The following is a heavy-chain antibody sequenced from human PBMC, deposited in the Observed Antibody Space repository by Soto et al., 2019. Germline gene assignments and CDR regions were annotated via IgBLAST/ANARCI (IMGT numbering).Heavy chain of an antibody. CDR2: INPSGGST. Sequence: GASVKVSCKASGYTFTSYYMHWVRQAPGQGLEWMGIINPSGGSTSYAQKFQGRVTMTRDTSTSTVYMELSSLRSEDTAVYYCAGGQVQLWSLLCYGMDVWGQGTTVTVSS. D-gene: IGHD5-18*01. CDR3: AGGQVQLWSLLCYGMDV. CDR1: GYTFTSYY. V-gene: IGHV1-46*01. J-gene: IGHJ6*02.